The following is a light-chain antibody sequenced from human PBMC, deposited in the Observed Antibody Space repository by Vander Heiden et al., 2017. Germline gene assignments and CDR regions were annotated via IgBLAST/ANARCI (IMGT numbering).Light chain of an antibody. CDR2: SDN. J-gene: IGLJ3*02. CDR1: TSTIGVNT. CDR3: AVWDASLNGVV. Sequence: QSVVTQPPSASGTPGQRVTISCSGSTSTIGVNTVNWYQQLPGTAPQLLIYSDNQRPSGVPDRFSGSKSGTSASLAISGLQSEDEADYYCAVWDASLNGVVFGGGTKLTVL. V-gene: IGLV1-44*01.